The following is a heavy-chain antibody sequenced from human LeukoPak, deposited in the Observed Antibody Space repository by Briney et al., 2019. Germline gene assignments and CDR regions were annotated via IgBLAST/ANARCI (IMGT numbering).Heavy chain of an antibody. V-gene: IGHV3-23*01. D-gene: IGHD1-14*01. Sequence: QSGGSLRLSCAASGFIFGGYAMNWVRQAPGKGLEWVSTVSVSGTTTFYADSVKDRFTISRDNSKKMLYLQMISLRAEDTALYYCAKARNAHYAYNDAFDIWGQGTMVTVSS. J-gene: IGHJ3*02. CDR1: GFIFGGYA. CDR3: AKARNAHYAYNDAFDI. CDR2: VSVSGTTT.